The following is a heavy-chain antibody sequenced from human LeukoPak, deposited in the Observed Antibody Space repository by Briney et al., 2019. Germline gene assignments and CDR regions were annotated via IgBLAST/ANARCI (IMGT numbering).Heavy chain of an antibody. D-gene: IGHD6-19*01. CDR3: ARRSGIAVAGAFDY. V-gene: IGHV3-23*01. CDR2: ISGSGDST. CDR1: GFTFSNYA. Sequence: GGSLRLSCAPAGFTFSNYAMKWVREAPGKELEWVSGISGSGDSTYYADSVKGRFTISRDNSKNTLYLQMNSLRAEDTAVYYCARRSGIAVAGAFDYWGQGTLVTVSS. J-gene: IGHJ4*02.